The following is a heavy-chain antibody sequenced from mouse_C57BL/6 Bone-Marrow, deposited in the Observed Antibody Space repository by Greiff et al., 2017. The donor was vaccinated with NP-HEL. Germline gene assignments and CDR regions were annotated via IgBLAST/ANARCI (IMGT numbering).Heavy chain of an antibody. D-gene: IGHD2-3*01. Sequence: QVQLQQPGAELVKPGASVTVSCKASGYTFTSYWMHWVKQRPGQGLAWIGRIHPSDSDTNYTQKFKGKATLTVDKSSSTAYMQLSSLTSEDSAVYYWAKADGYYCFAWFAYWGQGTLVTVSA. CDR1: GYTFTSYW. CDR2: IHPSDSDT. J-gene: IGHJ3*01. CDR3: AKADGYYCFAWFAY. V-gene: IGHV1-74*01.